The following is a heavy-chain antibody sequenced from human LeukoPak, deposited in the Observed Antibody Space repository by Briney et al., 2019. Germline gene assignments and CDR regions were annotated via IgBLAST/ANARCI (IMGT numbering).Heavy chain of an antibody. D-gene: IGHD3-3*01. CDR2: ISGSGGST. Sequence: SGGSLRLSCAASGFTFSSYAMSWVRQAPGKGLEWVSAISGSGGSTYYADSVKGRFTISRDNSKNTLYLQMNSLRAEDTAVYYCAKDSTITIFGVASWHAFDIWGQGTMVTVSS. CDR3: AKDSTITIFGVASWHAFDI. J-gene: IGHJ3*02. V-gene: IGHV3-23*01. CDR1: GFTFSSYA.